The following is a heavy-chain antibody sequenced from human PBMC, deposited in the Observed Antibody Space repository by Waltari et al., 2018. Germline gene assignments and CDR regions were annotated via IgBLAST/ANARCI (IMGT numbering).Heavy chain of an antibody. V-gene: IGHV3-23*03. D-gene: IGHD6-13*01. CDR3: AKYVGYFDN. Sequence: EVQLLESGGGLVQPGGSLRLSCAASGFTLSGQAMTWVRQAPGKGLEWVSTIYSGACSTFYADSVKGRFTISRDNSKNTLYLQMNSLRAEDTAVYYCAKYVGYFDNWGQGTLVTVSS. CDR1: GFTLSGQA. J-gene: IGHJ4*02. CDR2: IYSGACST.